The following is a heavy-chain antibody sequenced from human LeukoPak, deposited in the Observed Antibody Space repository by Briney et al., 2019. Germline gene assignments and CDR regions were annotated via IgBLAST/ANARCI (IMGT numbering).Heavy chain of an antibody. CDR1: GYTFSAYG. J-gene: IGHJ4*02. CDR2: SSGTGYNM. V-gene: IGHV1-18*01. CDR3: ARSRCSDSTSCYYFFFFDS. Sequence: GAPVKVSCKASGYTFSAYGITWVRQAPGQGLEWMAWSSGTGYNMEYAQKFQGRVTMTTDTSTSTAYLELRSLRSDDTAVYYCARSRCSDSTSCYYFFFFDSWGQGSLVTVSS. D-gene: IGHD2-2*01.